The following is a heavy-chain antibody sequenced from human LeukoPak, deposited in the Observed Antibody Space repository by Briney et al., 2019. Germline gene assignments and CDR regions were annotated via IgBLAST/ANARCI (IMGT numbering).Heavy chain of an antibody. CDR2: VKPKSGDS. J-gene: IGHJ4*02. CDR1: GYTFTNYH. Sequence: ASVKVSCKASGYTFTNYHMHWVRQAPGQGLEWLGLVKPKSGDSDFVQKFRGRVTVTTDVSTTTIHMELSNLRSDDTAVYYCAREISGYDLSEWGGYWGQGTLVTVSS. D-gene: IGHD5-12*01. V-gene: IGHV1-2*06. CDR3: AREISGYDLSEWGGY.